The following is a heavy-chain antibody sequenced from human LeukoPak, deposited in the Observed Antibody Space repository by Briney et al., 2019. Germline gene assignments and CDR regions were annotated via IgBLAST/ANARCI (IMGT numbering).Heavy chain of an antibody. CDR2: IYYSGRT. V-gene: IGHV4-59*01. J-gene: IGHJ3*02. D-gene: IGHD3-3*01. CDR3: ARDGDDAFDI. CDR1: GGSFSSYY. Sequence: SDTLALTYTVPGGSFSSYYWIWIRQPPGKGLECIVYIYYSGRTNYNPSLKSRVTISVDTSKNQFSLKLSSVTAADTAVYYCARDGDDAFDIWGQGTMVTVSS.